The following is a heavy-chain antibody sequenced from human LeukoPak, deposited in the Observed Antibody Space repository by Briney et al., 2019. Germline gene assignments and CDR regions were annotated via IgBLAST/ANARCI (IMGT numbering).Heavy chain of an antibody. CDR3: GKANYDILTGALDY. Sequence: GGSLRLSCAASGFTFSSYGMHWVRQAPGKGLEWVAVISYDGSNKYYADSVKGRFTISRDNAKNSLYLQMNSLRAEDTALYYCGKANYDILTGALDYWGQGTLVTVSS. CDR2: ISYDGSNK. CDR1: GFTFSSYG. J-gene: IGHJ4*02. D-gene: IGHD3-9*01. V-gene: IGHV3-30*18.